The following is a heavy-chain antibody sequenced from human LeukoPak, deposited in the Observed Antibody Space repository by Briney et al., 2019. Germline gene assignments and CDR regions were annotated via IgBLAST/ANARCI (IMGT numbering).Heavy chain of an antibody. Sequence: GGSLRLSCAASGFGFEDYVMHWVRQVPGKGLEWVALIGGDSASTYYADSLKGRFTISRDNSYNSLYLQMDRLRIEDTALYYRVKDLIVGDYYSSDNYYLPDAFDIWGQGTMVTVSS. CDR2: IGGDSAST. CDR1: GFGFEDYV. J-gene: IGHJ3*02. V-gene: IGHV3-43*02. D-gene: IGHD3-10*01. CDR3: VKDLIVGDYYSSDNYYLPDAFDI.